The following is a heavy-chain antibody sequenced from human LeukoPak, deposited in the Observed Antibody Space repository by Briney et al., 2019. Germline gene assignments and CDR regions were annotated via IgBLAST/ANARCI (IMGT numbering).Heavy chain of an antibody. Sequence: PGGSLRLSCAASGFTFSSYWMSWVRQAPGKGLEWVANIKQDGSEKYYVDSVKGQFTISRDNAKNSLYLQMNSLRAEDTAVYYCARCSVRGVIINYYYYMDVWGKGTTVTISS. J-gene: IGHJ6*03. CDR3: ARCSVRGVIINYYYYMDV. CDR1: GFTFSSYW. D-gene: IGHD3-10*02. V-gene: IGHV3-7*01. CDR2: IKQDGSEK.